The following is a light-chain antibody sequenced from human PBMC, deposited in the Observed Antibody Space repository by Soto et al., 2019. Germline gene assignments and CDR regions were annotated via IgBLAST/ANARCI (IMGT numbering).Light chain of an antibody. Sequence: EIVXXXSPATXXVSPGERATXXXXASQXVXXNLAWYQQRPGQAPRPLIYGASTRAIGIPPRFSGSGSGTEFTLTISSLQSEDFAVYYCQQYNNWPYTFGRGTKLEIK. CDR1: QXVXXN. J-gene: IGKJ2*01. V-gene: IGKV3-15*01. CDR2: GAS. CDR3: QQYNNWPYT.